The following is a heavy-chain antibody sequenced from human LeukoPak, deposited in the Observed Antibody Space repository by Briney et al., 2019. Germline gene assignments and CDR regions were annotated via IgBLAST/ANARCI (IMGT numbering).Heavy chain of an antibody. CDR3: TRGYTSGVYDR. CDR1: GFIFSDYA. CDR2: IRSKAHGGTT. V-gene: IGHV3-49*04. D-gene: IGHD2-8*01. J-gene: IGHJ4*02. Sequence: PGGSLRLSCTASGFIFSDYAMSWVRQAPGKGLEWVGFIRSKAHGGTTEYAASVRGTISIYRGDYKRLAYLHMHSLKTEDTAMYYCTRGYTSGVYDRWGQGTLVTVSS.